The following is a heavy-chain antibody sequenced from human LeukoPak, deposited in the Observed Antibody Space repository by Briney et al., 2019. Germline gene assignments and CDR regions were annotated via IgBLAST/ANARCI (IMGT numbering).Heavy chain of an antibody. Sequence: GGSLRLSCAASGCTFTDYGMHWVRQAPAKGLEWVTFIRYDGTIKYYSDSVKGRFAISRDNSQNTLFLQMNSLRPEDTAVYHCAKEGTASKPSDLDYWGQGTLVTVSS. CDR2: IRYDGTIK. CDR1: GCTFTDYG. D-gene: IGHD1/OR15-1a*01. J-gene: IGHJ4*02. V-gene: IGHV3-30*02. CDR3: AKEGTASKPSDLDY.